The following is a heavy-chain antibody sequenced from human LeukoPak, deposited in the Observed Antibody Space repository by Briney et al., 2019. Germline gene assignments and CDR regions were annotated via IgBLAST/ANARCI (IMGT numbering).Heavy chain of an antibody. D-gene: IGHD2-15*01. CDR1: GYTFTRYG. CDR3: ARDLVVVAATRSRDY. J-gene: IGHJ4*02. V-gene: IGHV1-18*01. Sequence: SVKVSCQASGYTFTRYGISWVRQAPGQGLEWMGWISAYNGNTNYAQKLQGRVTMTTDTSTSTAYMELRSLRSDDTAMYYWARDLVVVAATRSRDYWGQGTLVTVSS. CDR2: ISAYNGNT.